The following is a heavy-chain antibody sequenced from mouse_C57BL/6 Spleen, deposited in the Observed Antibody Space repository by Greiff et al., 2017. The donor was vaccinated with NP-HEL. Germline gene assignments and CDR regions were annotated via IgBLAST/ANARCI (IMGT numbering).Heavy chain of an antibody. V-gene: IGHV1-61*01. CDR1: GYTFTSYW. Sequence: VQLQQSGAELVRPGSSVKLSCKASGYTFTSYWMDWVKQRPGQGLEWIGNIYPSDSETHYNQKFKDKATLTVDKSSSTAYMQLSSLTSEDSAVYYCAREDSNYDYWGQGTTLTVSS. J-gene: IGHJ2*01. D-gene: IGHD2-5*01. CDR3: AREDSNYDY. CDR2: IYPSDSET.